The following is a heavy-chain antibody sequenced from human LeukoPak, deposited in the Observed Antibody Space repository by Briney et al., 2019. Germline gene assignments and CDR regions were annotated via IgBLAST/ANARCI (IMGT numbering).Heavy chain of an antibody. V-gene: IGHV3-53*01. CDR3: ARVVVVVATMDYFDY. Sequence: GGSLRLSCAASGFTVSSNYMSWVRQAPGKGLEWVSVIYSGGSTYYADSVKGRFAISRDHSKNTLYLQMNSLRAEDTAVYYCARVVVVVATMDYFDYWGQGTLVTVSS. D-gene: IGHD2-15*01. J-gene: IGHJ4*02. CDR1: GFTVSSNY. CDR2: IYSGGST.